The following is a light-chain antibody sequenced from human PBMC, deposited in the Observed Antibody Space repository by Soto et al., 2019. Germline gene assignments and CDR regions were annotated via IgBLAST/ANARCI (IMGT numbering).Light chain of an antibody. CDR3: LQHNSYPIT. V-gene: IGKV1-17*03. Sequence: DIQMTQSPSAMSASVGDRVTITCRASQGINNHLVWFQQRPGKVPKRLIFGTYNLESGVPSRFSGSGSGTEFTLTISGLPPEDFAIYYCLQHNSYPITLGQGTRLEI. J-gene: IGKJ5*01. CDR2: GTY. CDR1: QGINNH.